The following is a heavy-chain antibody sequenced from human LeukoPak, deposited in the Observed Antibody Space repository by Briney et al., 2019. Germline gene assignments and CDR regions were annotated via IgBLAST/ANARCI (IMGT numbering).Heavy chain of an antibody. J-gene: IGHJ3*02. V-gene: IGHV3-74*01. CDR2: INSDGGST. Sequence: GGSLRLSCAASGFTFSNYWMHWVRQAPGKGLVWVSRINSDGGSTKYADSVKGRFTISRDNAKNTLYLQMNSLRAEDTAVYYCVRDRAVSPFPPDAFDMWGRGTMVTVAS. CDR3: VRDRAVSPFPPDAFDM. CDR1: GFTFSNYW. D-gene: IGHD4-17*01.